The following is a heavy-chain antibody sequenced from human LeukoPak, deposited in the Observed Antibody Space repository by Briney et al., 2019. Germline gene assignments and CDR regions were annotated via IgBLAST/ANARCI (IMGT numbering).Heavy chain of an antibody. J-gene: IGHJ3*02. D-gene: IGHD3-9*01. V-gene: IGHV4-59*01. Sequence: SETLSLTCTVSGGSISSYYWSWIRQPPGKGLEWIGYIYYSGSTNYNPSLKSRVTISVDTSKNQFSLKLSSVTAADTAVYYCAGYFDWLRTAFDIWGQGTMVTVSS. CDR3: AGYFDWLRTAFDI. CDR1: GGSISSYY. CDR2: IYYSGST.